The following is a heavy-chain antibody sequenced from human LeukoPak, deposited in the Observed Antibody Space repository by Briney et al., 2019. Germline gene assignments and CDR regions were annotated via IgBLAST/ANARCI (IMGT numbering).Heavy chain of an antibody. CDR1: GFTFSSYE. CDR3: ARGRGYSGSYYPWGYYYYGMDV. CDR2: ISSSGSTI. J-gene: IGHJ6*02. Sequence: GGSLRLSCAASGFTFSSYEMNWVRQAPGKGLEWVSYISSSGSTIYYADSVKGRFTISRDNAKNSLYLQMNSLRAEDTAVYYCARGRGYSGSYYPWGYYYYGMDVWGQGTTVTVSS. D-gene: IGHD1-26*01. V-gene: IGHV3-48*03.